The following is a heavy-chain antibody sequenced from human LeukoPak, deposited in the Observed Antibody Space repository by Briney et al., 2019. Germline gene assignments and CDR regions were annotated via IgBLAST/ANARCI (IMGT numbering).Heavy chain of an antibody. CDR3: ARPVQLIAANANYYYSYRMDV. D-gene: IGHD2-15*01. CDR2: ISYDGSNK. CDR1: GFTFSSYA. V-gene: IGHV3-30-3*01. J-gene: IGHJ6*02. Sequence: QPGRSLRLSCAASGFTFSSYAMHWVRQAPGKGLEWVSVISYDGSNKYYADSGKGRFTISRDNSKNTLYLKMNSLRAEDTAVYSCARPVQLIAANANYYYSYRMDVWGQGNTVTVSS.